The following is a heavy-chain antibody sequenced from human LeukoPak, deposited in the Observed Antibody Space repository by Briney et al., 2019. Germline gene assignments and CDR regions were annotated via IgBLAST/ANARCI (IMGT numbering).Heavy chain of an antibody. Sequence: PGGSLRLSCAASGFTFSSYAMHWVRQAPGKGLEWVAVISYDGSNKYYADSVKGRLTISRDNSKNTLYLQMNSLRAEDTAVYYCARASRYCSGGSCYRWFDPWGQGTLVTVSS. CDR3: ARASRYCSGGSCYRWFDP. D-gene: IGHD2-15*01. CDR1: GFTFSSYA. CDR2: ISYDGSNK. J-gene: IGHJ5*02. V-gene: IGHV3-30-3*01.